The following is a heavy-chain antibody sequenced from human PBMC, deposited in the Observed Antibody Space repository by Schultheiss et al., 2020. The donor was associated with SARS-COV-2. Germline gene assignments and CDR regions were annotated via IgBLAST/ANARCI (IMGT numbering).Heavy chain of an antibody. Sequence: ASVKVSCKASGYTFTSYDINWVRQATGQGLEWMGWMNPDSGNTGYAQKFQGRVIMTRNTSISTAYMELSSLRSEDTAVYYCARGVLLSDYPLLDLWGQGTTVTVSS. J-gene: IGHJ6*02. D-gene: IGHD4-17*01. CDR2: MNPDSGNT. CDR1: GYTFTSYD. CDR3: ARGVLLSDYPLLDL. V-gene: IGHV1-8*01.